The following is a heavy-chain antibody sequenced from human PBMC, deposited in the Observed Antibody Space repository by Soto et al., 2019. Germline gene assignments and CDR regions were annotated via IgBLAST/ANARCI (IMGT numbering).Heavy chain of an antibody. J-gene: IGHJ3*02. CDR1: GGSISSYY. CDR2: IYYSGST. CDR3: ARRSRRTFAFDI. V-gene: IGHV4-59*08. Sequence: QVQLQESGPGLVKPSETLSLTCTVSGGSISSYYWSWIRQPPGKGLEWIGYIYYSGSTNYNPSLKSRVTISVDTSKNPFSLKLSSVPAADTAVYYCARRSRRTFAFDIWGQGTMVTVSS.